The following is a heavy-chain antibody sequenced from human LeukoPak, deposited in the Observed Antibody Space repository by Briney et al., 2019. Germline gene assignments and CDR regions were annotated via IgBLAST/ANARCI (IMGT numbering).Heavy chain of an antibody. J-gene: IGHJ4*02. Sequence: SVKVSCKASGGTFSSYAISWVRQAPGQGLEWMGRIIPIFGTANYAQKFQGRVTITTDESTSTAYMELSSLRSEDTAVYYCARVDSWDTAMVTLDYWGQGTLVTVSS. CDR1: GGTFSSYA. CDR3: ARVDSWDTAMVTLDY. D-gene: IGHD5-18*01. CDR2: IIPIFGTA. V-gene: IGHV1-69*05.